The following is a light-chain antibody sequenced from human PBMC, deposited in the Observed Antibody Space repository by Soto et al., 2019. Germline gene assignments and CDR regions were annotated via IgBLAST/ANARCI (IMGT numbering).Light chain of an antibody. CDR1: QGISSA. CDR2: DAS. CDR3: QQFNSYPYT. J-gene: IGKJ2*01. V-gene: IGKV1-13*02. Sequence: AIQLTQSPSSLSASVGDRVTLTCRASQGISSALAWYQQKPGNDPKLLIYDASSLESGVPSRFSGSGSGTDFTLTISRLQPEDFATYYCQQFNSYPYTFGQGTKLEIK.